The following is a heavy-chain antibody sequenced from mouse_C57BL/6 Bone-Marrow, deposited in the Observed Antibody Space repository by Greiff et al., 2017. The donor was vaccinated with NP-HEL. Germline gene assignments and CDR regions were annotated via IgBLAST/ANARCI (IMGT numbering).Heavy chain of an antibody. V-gene: IGHV5-15*01. CDR3: ARRRLRRGYAMDY. Sequence: EVMLVESGGGLVQPGGSLKLSCAASGFTFSDYGMAWVRQAPRKGPEWVAFISNLAYSIYYADTVTGRFTISRENAKNTLYLEMSSLRSEDTAMYYCARRRLRRGYAMDYWGQGTSVTVSS. J-gene: IGHJ4*01. D-gene: IGHD2-4*01. CDR2: ISNLAYSI. CDR1: GFTFSDYG.